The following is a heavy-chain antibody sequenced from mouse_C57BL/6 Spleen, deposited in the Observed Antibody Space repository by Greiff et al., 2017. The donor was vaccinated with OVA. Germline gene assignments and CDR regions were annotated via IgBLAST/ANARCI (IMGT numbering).Heavy chain of an antibody. CDR1: GYTFTSYW. D-gene: IGHD2-4*01. CDR2: IYPGSGST. CDR3: ARDGAYDYEDYYAMDY. J-gene: IGHJ4*01. V-gene: IGHV1-55*01. Sequence: QVQLQQSGAELVKPGASVKMSCKASGYTFTSYWITWVKQRPGQGLEWIGDIYPGSGSTNYNEKFKSKATLTVDTSSSTAYMQLSSLTSEDSAVYYCARDGAYDYEDYYAMDYWGQGTSVTVSS.